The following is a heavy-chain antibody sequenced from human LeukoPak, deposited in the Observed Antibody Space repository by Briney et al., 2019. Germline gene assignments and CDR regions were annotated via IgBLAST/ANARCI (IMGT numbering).Heavy chain of an antibody. CDR1: EFIFGTYE. V-gene: IGHV3-64*01. D-gene: IGHD2-2*02. CDR2: ISSDGMNT. Sequence: GGSLRLSCSASEFIFGTYEMHWVRQTPGKGLEYVSGISSDGMNTYYANSVKGRFTISRDNSKNTLFLQMGSLKTEDMGVYYCVKGYCGTTSCYTNVFERWGQGTMVTVSS. CDR3: VKGYCGTTSCYTNVFER. J-gene: IGHJ3*02.